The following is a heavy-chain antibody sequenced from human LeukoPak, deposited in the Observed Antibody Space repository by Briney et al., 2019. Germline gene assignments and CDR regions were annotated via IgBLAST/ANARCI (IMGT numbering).Heavy chain of an antibody. J-gene: IGHJ4*02. CDR3: AKGGSSGWYEGDY. CDR1: GFTFDDYA. Sequence: GGSLRLSCAASGFTFDDYATHWVRQAPGKGLEWVSGISWNSGSIGYADSVKGRFTISRDNAKNSLYLQMNSLRAEDTALYYCAKGGSSGWYEGDYWGQGTLVTVSS. CDR2: ISWNSGSI. V-gene: IGHV3-9*01. D-gene: IGHD6-19*01.